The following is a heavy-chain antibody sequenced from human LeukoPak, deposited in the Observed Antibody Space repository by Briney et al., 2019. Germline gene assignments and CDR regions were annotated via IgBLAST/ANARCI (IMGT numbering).Heavy chain of an antibody. J-gene: IGHJ6*02. Sequence: ASVKVSCKASGYTFTAYYLQWVRLAPGQGLEWMGWINPKSGGTEYPQRFQGRVTMTRDTSISTAYMALSRLRSDDTAVYYCARDHCSANSCYEDYYNGLDVWGQGTTVTVSS. CDR3: ARDHCSANSCYEDYYNGLDV. CDR2: INPKSGGT. D-gene: IGHD2-2*01. CDR1: GYTFTAYY. V-gene: IGHV1-2*02.